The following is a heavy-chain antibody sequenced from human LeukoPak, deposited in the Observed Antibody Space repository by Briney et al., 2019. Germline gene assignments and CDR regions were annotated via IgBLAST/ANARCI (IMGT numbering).Heavy chain of an antibody. J-gene: IGHJ3*02. CDR3: AADSSGWSDDSLDI. V-gene: IGHV1-2*02. CDR2: IDPNGGGT. D-gene: IGHD6-19*01. CDR1: GYTFTDYY. Sequence: ASVKVSCTASGYTFTDYYIHWVRQAPGQGLQWMGWIDPNGGGTNYEEEFRGRVTMTRDTSLSTAYMDLSSLTSDDTAVYHCAADSSGWSDDSLDIWGQGTMVTVSS.